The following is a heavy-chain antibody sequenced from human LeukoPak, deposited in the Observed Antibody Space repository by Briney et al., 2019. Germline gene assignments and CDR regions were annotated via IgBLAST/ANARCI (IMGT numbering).Heavy chain of an antibody. CDR3: ATVGRFGSGGTVVSTAFDP. CDR2: INPNNGGT. Sequence: GASVKLSCKASGYTFTGYYMHWVRQAPGQGLEWMGWINPNNGGTNYAQKFQGRVTMTRDTSISTAYMELRRLTSDDTAVYYCATVGRFGSGGTVVSTAFDPWGQGTLVTVSS. V-gene: IGHV1-2*02. D-gene: IGHD3-10*01. J-gene: IGHJ5*02. CDR1: GYTFTGYY.